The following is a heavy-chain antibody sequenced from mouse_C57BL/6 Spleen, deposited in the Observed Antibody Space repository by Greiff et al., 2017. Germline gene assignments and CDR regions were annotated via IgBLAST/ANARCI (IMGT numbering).Heavy chain of an antibody. CDR1: GFSLSTSGMG. CDR2: IYWDDDK. D-gene: IGHD2-4*01. V-gene: IGHV8-12*01. Sequence: QVTLKESGPGILQSSQTLSLTCSFSGFSLSTSGMGVSWIRQPSGKGLEWLAHIYWDDDKRYNPSLKSRLTISKDTSRNQVFLKLTSVDTADTATYYCARFYDYDGDDYAMDYWGQGTSVTVSS. J-gene: IGHJ4*01. CDR3: ARFYDYDGDDYAMDY.